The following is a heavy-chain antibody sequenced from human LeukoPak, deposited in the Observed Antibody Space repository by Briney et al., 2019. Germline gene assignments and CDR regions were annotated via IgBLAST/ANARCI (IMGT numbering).Heavy chain of an antibody. Sequence: ASMKVSCKASGYTFTDYYMHWVRQAPGQGLEWMGWINPNSGGTYYAQKFQGRVTMTRDTSISTAYMELSTRRSDDTAVYYCARVPPYSGYDRLIDYWGQGTLVTVSS. D-gene: IGHD5-12*01. J-gene: IGHJ4*02. CDR3: ARVPPYSGYDRLIDY. CDR1: GYTFTDYY. V-gene: IGHV1-2*02. CDR2: INPNSGGT.